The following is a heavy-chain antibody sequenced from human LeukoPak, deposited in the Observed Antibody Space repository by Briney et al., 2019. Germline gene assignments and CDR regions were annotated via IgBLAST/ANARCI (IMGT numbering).Heavy chain of an antibody. J-gene: IGHJ6*02. CDR2: IIPIRGIA. D-gene: IGHD2-2*01. V-gene: IGHV1-69*04. CDR1: GGTFSSYT. Sequence: SVKVSCKASGGTFSSYTISWVRQAPGQELEWMGRIIPIRGIANYAQKFQGRVTIIADKSTSTAYMELSSLRSEDTAVYYCARDPSTSHYYYGMDVWGQGTTVTVSS. CDR3: ARDPSTSHYYYGMDV.